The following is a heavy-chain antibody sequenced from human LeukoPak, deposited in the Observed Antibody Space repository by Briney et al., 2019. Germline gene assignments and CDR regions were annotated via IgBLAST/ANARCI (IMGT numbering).Heavy chain of an antibody. CDR2: IYYSGST. V-gene: IGHV4-39*01. CDR1: GGSISSSSYY. J-gene: IGHJ4*02. D-gene: IGHD6-13*01. CDR3: ASERSRSSRLDY. Sequence: SETLSLTCTVSGGSISSSSYYWGWIRQPPGKGLEWIGSIYYSGSTYYNPSLKSRVTISVDTSENQFSLKLSSVTAADTAVYYCASERSRSSRLDYWGQGTLVTVSS.